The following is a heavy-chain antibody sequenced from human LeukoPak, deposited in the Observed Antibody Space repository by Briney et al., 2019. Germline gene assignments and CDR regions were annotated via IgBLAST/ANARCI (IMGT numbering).Heavy chain of an antibody. CDR3: ARDRGTSGYLP. Sequence: GGSLRLSCAVSGFTFSSYSMSWVRQAPGKGLEWVSYISTSSNTIHYADSVKGRFTISRDNAKNSLYLQMDSLRDDDTAVYYCARDRGTSGYLPWGQGTLVTVSS. J-gene: IGHJ5*02. CDR1: GFTFSSYS. V-gene: IGHV3-48*02. CDR2: ISTSSNTI. D-gene: IGHD3-22*01.